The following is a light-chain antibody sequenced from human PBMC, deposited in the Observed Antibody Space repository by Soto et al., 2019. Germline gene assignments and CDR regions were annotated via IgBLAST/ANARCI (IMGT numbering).Light chain of an antibody. Sequence: EIVLTQSPGTLSLSPGERVTLSCRASQSVSSSYLAWYQQKPGQAPRLLIFGTSSRATGIPDRFSGSGSGTDFTLTINRLEPEDFAVYYCQQYGTSTYTFGQGTK. J-gene: IGKJ2*01. CDR1: QSVSSSY. CDR2: GTS. V-gene: IGKV3-20*01. CDR3: QQYGTSTYT.